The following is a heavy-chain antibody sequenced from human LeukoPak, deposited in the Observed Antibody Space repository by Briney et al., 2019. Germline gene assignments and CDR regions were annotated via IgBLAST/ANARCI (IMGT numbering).Heavy chain of an antibody. CDR1: GGSISSYY. D-gene: IGHD6-13*01. J-gene: IGHJ4*02. V-gene: IGHV4-4*07. CDR2: IYTSGST. Sequence: SETLSLTCTVSGGSISSYYWSWIRQPAGKGLEWIGRIYTSGSTNYNPSLKSRVTMSVDTPKNQFSLKLSSVTAADTAVYYCARDPGIAAADSYYFDYWGQGTLVTVSS. CDR3: ARDPGIAAADSYYFDY.